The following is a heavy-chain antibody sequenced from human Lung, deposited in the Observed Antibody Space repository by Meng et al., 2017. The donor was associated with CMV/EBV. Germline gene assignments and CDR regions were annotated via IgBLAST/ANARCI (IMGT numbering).Heavy chain of an antibody. CDR2: INPNSGGT. J-gene: IGHJ4*02. CDR3: ARTYCSGGSCSSIFDY. Sequence: SGYPFNGYYRHWVRQAPGQGLEWMGWINPNSGGTNYAQKFQGRVTMTRDTSINTAYMELSRLRSDDTAVYYCARTYCSGGSCSSIFDYWGQGTLVTVSS. D-gene: IGHD2-15*01. CDR1: GYPFNGYY. V-gene: IGHV1-2*02.